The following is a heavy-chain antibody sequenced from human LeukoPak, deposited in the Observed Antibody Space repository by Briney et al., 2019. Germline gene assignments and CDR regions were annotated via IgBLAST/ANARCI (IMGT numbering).Heavy chain of an antibody. J-gene: IGHJ4*02. CDR3: ASQTYSGSRRFYSDH. CDR1: GFTFSSYA. Sequence: GGSLGLSCAASGFTFSSYAMSWVRQAPGKGLEWVSAISGSGGSTYYADSVKGRFTISRDNSKNTLYLQMNSLRAEDTAVYYCASQTYSGSRRFYSDHWGQGTLVTVSS. V-gene: IGHV3-23*01. CDR2: ISGSGGST. D-gene: IGHD1-26*01.